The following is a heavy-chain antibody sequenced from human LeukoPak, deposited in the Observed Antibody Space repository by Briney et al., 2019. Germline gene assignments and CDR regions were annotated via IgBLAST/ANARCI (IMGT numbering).Heavy chain of an antibody. V-gene: IGHV3-30*04. J-gene: IGHJ5*02. CDR3: ARSRLIRRGNWSDP. CDR2: MPHDGSNK. Sequence: GGSLRLSRAASGFNFSRYAIHWVRQAPGKGLEWGAVMPHDGSNKYYADSLKGRFTISRDNSKNTLYMQMNSLRADDTAVYYCARSRLIRRGNWSDPWGEGTRVSVSS. D-gene: IGHD2-21*02. CDR1: GFNFSRYA.